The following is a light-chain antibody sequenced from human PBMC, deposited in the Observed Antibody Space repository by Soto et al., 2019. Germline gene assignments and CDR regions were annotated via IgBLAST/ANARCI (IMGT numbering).Light chain of an antibody. CDR1: QNVLYSSDKNNY. Sequence: DIVMTQSPDSLAVSLGERATINCKSSQNVLYSSDKNNYLAWYQQKPGQPPKLLIYWASTRESGVPDRFSGSGSGTDFPLTISSLQAEDVAVYYCQQYYNTPITFGQGTRLEIK. J-gene: IGKJ5*01. CDR3: QQYYNTPIT. V-gene: IGKV4-1*01. CDR2: WAS.